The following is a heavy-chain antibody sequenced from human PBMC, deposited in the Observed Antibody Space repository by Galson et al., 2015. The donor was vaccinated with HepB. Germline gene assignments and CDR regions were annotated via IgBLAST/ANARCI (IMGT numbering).Heavy chain of an antibody. CDR1: GFTFSSYG. CDR3: AKEGPTLHGYYYYGMDV. D-gene: IGHD3-16*01. J-gene: IGHJ6*02. V-gene: IGHV3-30*18. Sequence: SLRLSCAASGFTFSSYGMHWVRQAPGKGLEWVAVISYDGSNKYYADSVKGRFTISRDNSKNTLYLQMNSLRAEDTAVYYCAKEGPTLHGYYYYGMDVWGQGTTVTVSS. CDR2: ISYDGSNK.